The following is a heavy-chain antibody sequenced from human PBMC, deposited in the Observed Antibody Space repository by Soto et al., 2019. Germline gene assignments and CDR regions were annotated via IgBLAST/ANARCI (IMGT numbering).Heavy chain of an antibody. D-gene: IGHD1-1*01. CDR1: GGSISTVGHY. J-gene: IGHJ4*02. Sequence: TLSLTGSVAGGSISTVGHYCTWLRQPPGKGLEWIGSIYHTGSTYYSKSLRRRLTMSVDTSKSQFSLRLSSVTAADVAVYYCAGATGTLRSRNCDYWGQGSLVTVSS. CDR2: IYHTGST. V-gene: IGHV4-31*03. CDR3: AGATGTLRSRNCDY.